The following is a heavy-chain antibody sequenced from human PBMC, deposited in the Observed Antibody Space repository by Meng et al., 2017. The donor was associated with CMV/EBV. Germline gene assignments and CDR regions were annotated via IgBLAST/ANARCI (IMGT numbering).Heavy chain of an antibody. CDR1: GYTFTGYY. Sequence: ASVKVSCKASGYTFTGYYMHWVRQAPGQGLEWMGWINPNSGGTNYAQKLQGRVTMTRDTSISTAYMELSRLRSDDTAVYYCAKTSGSYGGGFDYWGQGTLVTVSS. CDR3: AKTSGSYGGGFDY. J-gene: IGHJ4*02. V-gene: IGHV1-2*02. D-gene: IGHD1-26*01. CDR2: INPNSGGT.